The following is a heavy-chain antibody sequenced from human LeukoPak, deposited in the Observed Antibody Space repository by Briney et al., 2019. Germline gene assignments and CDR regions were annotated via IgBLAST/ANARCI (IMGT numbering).Heavy chain of an antibody. CDR2: ISPNSSGT. CDR3: AKARGIAVAGVYYSDY. Sequence: ASVKLSGTASGYTFTVNYLHWVRQAPGQGLGWMRWISPNSSGTNYEQKFQDRVAMTRATSISTAYIELTRLRSDDTAVYYGAKARGIAVAGVYYSDYWGQGTLVTVSS. J-gene: IGHJ4*02. CDR1: GYTFTVNY. V-gene: IGHV1-2*02. D-gene: IGHD6-19*01.